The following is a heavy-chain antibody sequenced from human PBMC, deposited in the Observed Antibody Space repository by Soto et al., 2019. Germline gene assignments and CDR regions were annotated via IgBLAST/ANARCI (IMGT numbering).Heavy chain of an antibody. J-gene: IGHJ6*02. CDR1: GYTFTSYY. V-gene: IGHV1-46*01. CDR3: ARALVVPASYCYGMAV. D-gene: IGHD2-2*01. CDR2: INPSGGST. Sequence: AXVKVSCKASGYTFTSYYMHWVRQAPGQGLEWMGIINPSGGSTSYAQKFQGRVTMTRDTSTSTVYMELSSLRSEDTAVYYCARALVVPASYCYGMAVWGQGTTVPVSS.